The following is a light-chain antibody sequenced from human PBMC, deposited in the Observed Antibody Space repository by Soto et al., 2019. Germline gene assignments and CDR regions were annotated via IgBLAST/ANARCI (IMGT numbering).Light chain of an antibody. CDR1: QSVSSSY. Sequence: EIVLTQSPGTLSLSPGERATLSCRASQSVSSSYLAWYQQKPGQAPRLLIYGASSRATGIPDRFSGSGSGTDFTLTISRLEPEDFAVYYCQQYGISVWTFGQGTKVDIK. V-gene: IGKV3-20*01. CDR2: GAS. CDR3: QQYGISVWT. J-gene: IGKJ1*01.